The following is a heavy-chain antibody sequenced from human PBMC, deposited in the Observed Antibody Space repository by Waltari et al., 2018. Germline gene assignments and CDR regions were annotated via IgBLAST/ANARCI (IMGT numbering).Heavy chain of an antibody. V-gene: IGHV3-23*01. CDR3: ARGSGVDS. CDR2: MRVRGGII. J-gene: IGHJ4*02. Sequence: EVQLLESGGRLVQPGGSLRPACAACGFNFSTYFMNWVRQALVKGVGCGSRMRVRGGIINYADPVKGRFTISRDNSENTLYLQMNSLRAEDTAVYYCARGSGVDSWGQGTLVTISS. CDR1: GFNFSTYF. D-gene: IGHD7-27*01.